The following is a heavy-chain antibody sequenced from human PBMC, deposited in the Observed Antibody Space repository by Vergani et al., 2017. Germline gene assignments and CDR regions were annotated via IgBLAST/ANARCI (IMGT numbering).Heavy chain of an antibody. V-gene: IGHV1-18*04. D-gene: IGHD4-17*01. Sequence: QVQLVQSGAEVKKPGASVKVSCKASGYTFTSYGISWVRQAPGQGLEWMGWISAYNGNTNYAQKLQGRVTMTTDTPTSTAYMELRSLRSDDTAVYYCARDIPGTTVTTGAFDYWGQGTLVTVSS. CDR2: ISAYNGNT. CDR1: GYTFTSYG. CDR3: ARDIPGTTVTTGAFDY. J-gene: IGHJ4*02.